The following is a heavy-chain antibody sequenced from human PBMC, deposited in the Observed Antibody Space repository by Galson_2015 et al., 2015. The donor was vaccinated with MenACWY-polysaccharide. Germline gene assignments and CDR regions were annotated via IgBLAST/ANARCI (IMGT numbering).Heavy chain of an antibody. V-gene: IGHV3-30-3*01. J-gene: IGHJ5*02. CDR3: ARSHYDSGGGWLDP. CDR1: GFTFNSFA. Sequence: SLRLSCAASGFTFNSFAMHWVRQAPGKGLEWVALISYDASNKFYADSLKGRFTISRDNSRNTLYLQMDSLRAEDTALYYCARSHYDSGGGWLDPWGQGTLVTVSS. D-gene: IGHD3-22*01. CDR2: ISYDASNK.